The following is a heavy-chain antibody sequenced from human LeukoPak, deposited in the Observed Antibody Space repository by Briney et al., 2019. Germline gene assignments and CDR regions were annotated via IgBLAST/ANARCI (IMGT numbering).Heavy chain of an antibody. J-gene: IGHJ4*02. D-gene: IGHD3-22*01. V-gene: IGHV1-18*01. CDR3: ARVSSQNTMIVVVITGTFDY. CDR1: GYTFTSYG. Sequence: ASVKVSCKASGYTFTSYGISWVRQAPGQGLEWMRWISAYNGNTNYAQKLQGRVTMTTDTSTSTAYMELRSLRSDDTAVYYCARVSSQNTMIVVVITGTFDYWGQGTLVTVSS. CDR2: ISAYNGNT.